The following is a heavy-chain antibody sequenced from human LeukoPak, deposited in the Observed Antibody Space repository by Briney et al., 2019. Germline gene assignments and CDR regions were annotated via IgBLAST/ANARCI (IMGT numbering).Heavy chain of an antibody. CDR2: IWYDGSNK. Sequence: GGSLRLSCAASGFTFSSYGVHWVRQAPGKGLEWVAVIWYDGSNKYYADSVKGRFTISRDNSKNTPYLQMNSLRAEDTAVYYCARGGGYNPFDYWGQGTLVTVSS. V-gene: IGHV3-33*01. D-gene: IGHD5-24*01. CDR3: ARGGGYNPFDY. CDR1: GFTFSSYG. J-gene: IGHJ4*02.